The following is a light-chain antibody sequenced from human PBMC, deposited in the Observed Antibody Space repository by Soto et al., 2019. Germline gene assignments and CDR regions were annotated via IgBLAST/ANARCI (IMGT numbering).Light chain of an antibody. CDR2: STD. CDR1: SANIGNNF. Sequence: QSVLTQPPSASGTPGQRVIISCSGTSANIGNNFVCWYQHLPGMAPKLLIYSTDQRPSGVPDRFSGSKSGTSASLAISGLRSEDEADYYCVAWDDSLSGLVFGTGTKRTVL. V-gene: IGLV1-47*02. J-gene: IGLJ1*01. CDR3: VAWDDSLSGLV.